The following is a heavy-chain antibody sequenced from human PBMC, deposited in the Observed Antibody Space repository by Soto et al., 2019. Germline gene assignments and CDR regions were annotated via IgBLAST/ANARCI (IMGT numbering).Heavy chain of an antibody. CDR3: AKVMGYYYDSSGYYSGTPYYFDY. Sequence: PGGSLRLSCAASGFPFNTYGMHWVRQAPGKGLEWVAVISYDGSNKYYADSVKGRFTISRDNSKNTLYLQMNSLRAEDTAVYYCAKVMGYYYDSSGYYSGTPYYFDYWGQGTLVTVSS. J-gene: IGHJ4*02. V-gene: IGHV3-30*18. CDR2: ISYDGSNK. D-gene: IGHD3-22*01. CDR1: GFPFNTYG.